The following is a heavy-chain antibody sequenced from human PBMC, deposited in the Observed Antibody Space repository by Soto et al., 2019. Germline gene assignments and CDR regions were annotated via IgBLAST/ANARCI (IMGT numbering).Heavy chain of an antibody. V-gene: IGHV3-30*18. CDR2: ISNDGNVA. CDR1: GFAFSSYG. CDR3: SKEGPITNWYFDD. D-gene: IGHD1-1*01. J-gene: IGHJ4*02. Sequence: QVQLVESGGGVVQPGRSLRLSCAAAGFAFSSYGMDWVRQAPGKRLEWVTVISNDGNVAYYADSVKGLFTISRDNSKNTLYLQMNSHRTEDTAMYYSSKEGPITNWYFDDWGQGTLVTLPS.